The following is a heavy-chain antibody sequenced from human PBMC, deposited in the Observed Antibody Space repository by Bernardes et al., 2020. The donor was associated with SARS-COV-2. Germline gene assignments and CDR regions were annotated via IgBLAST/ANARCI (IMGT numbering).Heavy chain of an antibody. V-gene: IGHV3-48*04. Sequence: GGSLRLSCAASGFTFSSYSMNWVRQAPGKGLEWLSYISSSSNTVYYADSVKGRLTISRDNAKNSLYLQMNSLRAADTAVYYCARGGSLRGLLNKWNDGRRDAFDIWGQGTMVTVSS. CDR3: ARGGSLRGLLNKWNDGRRDAFDI. J-gene: IGHJ3*02. D-gene: IGHD1-1*01. CDR2: ISSSSNTV. CDR1: GFTFSSYS.